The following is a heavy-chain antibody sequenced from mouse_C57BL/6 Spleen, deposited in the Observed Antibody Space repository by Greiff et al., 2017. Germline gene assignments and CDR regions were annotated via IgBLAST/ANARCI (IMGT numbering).Heavy chain of an antibody. J-gene: IGHJ4*01. D-gene: IGHD2-2*01. Sequence: EVKVEESGGGLVKPGGSLKLSCAASGFTFSSYTMSWVRQTPEKRLEWVATISGGGGNTYYPDSVKGRFTISRDNAKNTLYLQMSSLRSEDTALYYCARQDEGYDPYAMDYWGQGTSVTVSS. CDR3: ARQDEGYDPYAMDY. V-gene: IGHV5-9*01. CDR1: GFTFSSYT. CDR2: ISGGGGNT.